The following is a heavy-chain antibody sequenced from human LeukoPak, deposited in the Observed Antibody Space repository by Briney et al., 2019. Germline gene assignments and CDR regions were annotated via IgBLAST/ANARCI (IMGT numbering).Heavy chain of an antibody. D-gene: IGHD1-7*01. J-gene: IGHJ6*03. V-gene: IGHV3-48*04. CDR1: EFTFSRHS. Sequence: GGSLRLSCEASEFTFSRHSMNWVRQSSGKGLEWVSYISSSGRTIYYADSVKGRFTISRDNVKNSVDLQMNSLRAEDTAIYYCASRTGSTGYYYYMDVWGNGTTVTVSS. CDR3: ASRTGSTGYYYYMDV. CDR2: ISSSGRTI.